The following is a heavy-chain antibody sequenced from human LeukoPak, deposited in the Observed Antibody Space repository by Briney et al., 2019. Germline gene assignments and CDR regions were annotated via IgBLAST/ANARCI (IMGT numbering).Heavy chain of an antibody. V-gene: IGHV1-8*01. J-gene: IGHJ4*02. CDR3: ARGRYSYGYFPVY. Sequence: ASVKVSCKASGYTFTSYDINWVRQATGQGLEWTGWMNPNSGNTGYAQKFQGRVTMTRNTSISTAYMELSSLRSEDTAVYYCARGRYSYGYFPVYWGQGTLVTVS. CDR2: MNPNSGNT. D-gene: IGHD5-18*01. CDR1: GYTFTSYD.